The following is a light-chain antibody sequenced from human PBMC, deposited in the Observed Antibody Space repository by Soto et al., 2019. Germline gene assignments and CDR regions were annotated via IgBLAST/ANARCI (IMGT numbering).Light chain of an antibody. V-gene: IGLV2-11*01. CDR1: SSDVGAYKY. J-gene: IGLJ1*01. CDR2: DVT. CDR3: VSWDDSLSGLV. Sequence: QSVLTQPRSVSGSPGQSVTISCTGTSSDVGAYKYVSWYQHYPGEAPKVMIYDVTQRPSGVPDRFSGSKSGTSASLAISGLRSEDEGDYYCVSWDDSLSGLVFGTGTKVTVL.